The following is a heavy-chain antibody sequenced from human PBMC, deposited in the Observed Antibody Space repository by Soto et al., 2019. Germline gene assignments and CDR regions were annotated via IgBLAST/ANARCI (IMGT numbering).Heavy chain of an antibody. V-gene: IGHV4-38-2*02. J-gene: IGHJ4*03. Sequence: SETLSLTCTVSGDSISSGSYWGWIRQPPGEGPEWIASIYHGGTTFYNPSLKRRISISEDTSKNQFSLRLTSVTAADTATYYCARVHVMVVAGSTFDYWGAGTLVTVSS. CDR1: GDSISSGSY. CDR3: ARVHVMVVAGSTFDY. D-gene: IGHD6-19*01. CDR2: IYHGGTT.